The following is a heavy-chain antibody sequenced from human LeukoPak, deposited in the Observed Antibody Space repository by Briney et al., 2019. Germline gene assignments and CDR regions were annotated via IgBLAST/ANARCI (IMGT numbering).Heavy chain of an antibody. Sequence: GRSLRLSCAASGFTFSSYGMHWVRQAPGKGLEWVAVISYDGSNKYYADSVKGRFTISRDNSKNTLYLQMNSLRAEDTAVYYCAKSRSRVGDAIDIWGQGTMVTVSS. CDR2: ISYDGSNK. D-gene: IGHD1-26*01. V-gene: IGHV3-30*18. CDR1: GFTFSSYG. J-gene: IGHJ3*02. CDR3: AKSRSRVGDAIDI.